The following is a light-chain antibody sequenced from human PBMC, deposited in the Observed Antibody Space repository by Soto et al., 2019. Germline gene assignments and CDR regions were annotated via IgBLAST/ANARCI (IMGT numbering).Light chain of an antibody. CDR3: QQYGSSLFT. Sequence: EIVLTQSPGTLSLSPGERATLSCRASQSVSSSYLAWYQQKPGQAPRLIIYGASSRATGIPDRFSGSGSGADLTLTISTLEPEDFAVYYCQQYGSSLFTFGPGTKVDIK. J-gene: IGKJ3*01. CDR1: QSVSSSY. CDR2: GAS. V-gene: IGKV3-20*01.